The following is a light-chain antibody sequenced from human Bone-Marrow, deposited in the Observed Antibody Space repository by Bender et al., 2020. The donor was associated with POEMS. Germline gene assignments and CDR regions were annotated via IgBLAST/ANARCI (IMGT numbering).Light chain of an antibody. CDR1: ELGEKF. CDR3: QVWDTSDNPWV. Sequence: SYDLTQPPSVSVAPGQTVNIACSGHELGEKFTSWYQQRPGQSPVLVIYDDSARPSGIPERFSGSNSGNTATLTITRVEAGDEAEYYCQVWDTSDNPWVFGGGTALTVL. CDR2: DDS. J-gene: IGLJ3*02. V-gene: IGLV3-1*01.